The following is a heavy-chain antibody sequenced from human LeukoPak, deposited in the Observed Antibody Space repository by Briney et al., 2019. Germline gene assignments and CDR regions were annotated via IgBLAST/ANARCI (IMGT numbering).Heavy chain of an antibody. CDR1: GGSISSYY. CDR3: ASMVAMAPA. CDR2: INHSGST. J-gene: IGHJ5*02. D-gene: IGHD2-15*01. V-gene: IGHV4-34*01. Sequence: SETLSLTCTVSGGSISSYYWSWIRQPPGKGLEWIGEINHSGSTNYNPSLKSRVTISVDTSKNQFSLKLGSVTAADTAVYYCASMVAMAPAWGQGTLVTVSS.